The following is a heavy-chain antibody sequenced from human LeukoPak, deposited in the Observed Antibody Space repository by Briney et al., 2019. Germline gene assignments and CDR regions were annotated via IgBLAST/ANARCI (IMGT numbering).Heavy chain of an antibody. J-gene: IGHJ4*02. CDR1: GYSISNGYY. Sequence: SETLSLTCTVSGYSISNGYYWGWMRQPPGKWLEWIGSIYHSGRTHYNPSLKSRVIISVDTSKNYFSLKLSSVTAADTAMYYCARDETYSDVWSGSAGGGKGNYLDYWGQGILVTVSS. CDR3: ARDETYSDVWSGSAGGGKGNYLDY. CDR2: IYHSGRT. D-gene: IGHD3-3*01. V-gene: IGHV4-38-2*02.